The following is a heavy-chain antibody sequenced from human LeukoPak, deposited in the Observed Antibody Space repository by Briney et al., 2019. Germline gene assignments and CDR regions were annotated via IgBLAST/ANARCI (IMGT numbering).Heavy chain of an antibody. CDR2: ISYDGSNK. CDR3: ARDWDYKMATIPGY. D-gene: IGHD5-24*01. CDR1: GFTFSSYA. Sequence: GGALILSCAASGFTFSSYARHWVRQAPGKGLEWVAVISYDGSNKYYADSVKGRFTISRDNSKNTLYLQMNSLRAEDTAVYFCARDWDYKMATIPGYWGQGTLVTVSS. J-gene: IGHJ4*02. V-gene: IGHV3-30-3*01.